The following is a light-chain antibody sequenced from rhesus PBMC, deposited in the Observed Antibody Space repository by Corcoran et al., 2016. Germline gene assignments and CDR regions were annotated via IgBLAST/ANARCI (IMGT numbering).Light chain of an antibody. Sequence: DIQMTQSPSSLSASVGDRVTITCRASENVKNYLNWYQQKPGKAPKLLIYKASTLQSGVQTRFSGSGSWTDYTFTSSSLQPEDVASYYCQHGDGTPFTFGPGTKLDIK. CDR3: QHGDGTPFT. V-gene: IGKV1-74*01. CDR2: KAS. J-gene: IGKJ3*01. CDR1: ENVKNY.